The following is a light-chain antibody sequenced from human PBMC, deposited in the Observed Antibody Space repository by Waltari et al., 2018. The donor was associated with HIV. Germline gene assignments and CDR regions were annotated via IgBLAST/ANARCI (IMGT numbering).Light chain of an antibody. CDR2: KDD. CDR3: AAWDGGIRAWV. Sequence: QSALTQPPSASGTPGQRVTISSSGSSPHLGTTSVHLYPQLPAQGPKLIMYKDDQRPSGVPDRFSGSQSGITASLAITGLRSEDEGDYYCAAWDGGIRAWVFGGGTKVTVL. J-gene: IGLJ3*02. CDR1: SPHLGTTS. V-gene: IGLV1-47*01.